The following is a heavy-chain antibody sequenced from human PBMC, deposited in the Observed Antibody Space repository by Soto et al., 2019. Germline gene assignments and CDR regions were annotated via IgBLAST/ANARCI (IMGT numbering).Heavy chain of an antibody. CDR2: ISYDRSNK. D-gene: IGHD6-13*01. CDR3: ARELAVAGILYYCRHV. V-gene: IGHV3-30-3*01. J-gene: IGHJ6*02. Sequence: KGLEWVAVISYDRSNKYYADSVKGRFTSSRDNSKNTLYLQMNSLRAEDTAVYYCARELAVAGILYYCRHVWCQGTPVSV.